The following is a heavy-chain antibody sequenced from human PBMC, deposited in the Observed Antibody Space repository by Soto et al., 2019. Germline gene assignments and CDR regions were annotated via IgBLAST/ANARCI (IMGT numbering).Heavy chain of an antibody. J-gene: IGHJ4*02. D-gene: IGHD1-26*01. Sequence: EVQLVESGGGLVQPGRSLRLSCAVSGFTFSDHYMDWVRQAPGKGLDWVGRTTDKANSFTTEYAASVKGRFTISRDDSKNSLYLQMNNLRAEDTAVYYCARAVEWELRDWGQGTLVTVSS. CDR2: TTDKANSFTT. V-gene: IGHV3-72*01. CDR1: GFTFSDHY. CDR3: ARAVEWELRD.